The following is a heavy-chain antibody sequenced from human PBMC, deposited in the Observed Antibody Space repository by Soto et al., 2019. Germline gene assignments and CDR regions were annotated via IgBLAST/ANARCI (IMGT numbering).Heavy chain of an antibody. J-gene: IGHJ4*02. CDR1: GLTVSNNY. CDR3: ARGYSYTQPVFDY. V-gene: IGHV3-53*01. Sequence: PGGSLRLSCAASGLTVSNNYMTWVRQAPGKGLEWVSFIYSSGSTYYADSVKGRYTISGDNFKNTLYLQMNSLRAEDTAVYYCARGYSYTQPVFDYWGLGTLVTVSS. D-gene: IGHD5-18*01. CDR2: IYSSGST.